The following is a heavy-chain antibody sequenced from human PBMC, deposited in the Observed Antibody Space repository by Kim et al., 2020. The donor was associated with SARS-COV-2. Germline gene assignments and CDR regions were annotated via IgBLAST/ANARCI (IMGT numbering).Heavy chain of an antibody. CDR3: ARAYSGVGYYYGMDV. V-gene: IGHV4-34*01. J-gene: IGHJ6*02. CDR2: INHSGST. Sequence: SETLSLTCAVYGGSFSGYYWSWIRQPPGKGLEWIGEINHSGSTNYNPSLKSRVTISVDTSKNQFSLKLSSVTAADTAVYYCARAYSGVGYYYGMDVWGQGTTVTVSS. D-gene: IGHD4-4*01. CDR1: GGSFSGYY.